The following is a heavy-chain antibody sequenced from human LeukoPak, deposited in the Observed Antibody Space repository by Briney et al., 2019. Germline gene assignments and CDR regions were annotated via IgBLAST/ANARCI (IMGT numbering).Heavy chain of an antibody. Sequence: GGSLRLSCAASGSTFSSYAMSWVRQAPGKGLEWVSAISGSGGSTYYADSVKGRFTISRDNSKNTLYLQMNSLRAEDTAVYYCAKAGRDIVVVVAAIYFDYWGQGTLVTVSS. V-gene: IGHV3-23*01. CDR3: AKAGRDIVVVVAAIYFDY. CDR1: GSTFSSYA. D-gene: IGHD2-15*01. CDR2: ISGSGGST. J-gene: IGHJ4*02.